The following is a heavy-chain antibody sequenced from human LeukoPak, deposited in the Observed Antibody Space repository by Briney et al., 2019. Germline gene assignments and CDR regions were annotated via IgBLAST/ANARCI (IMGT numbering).Heavy chain of an antibody. J-gene: IGHJ4*02. CDR3: ARGEGEHDSSGYYFYFDY. D-gene: IGHD3-22*01. Sequence: SETLSLTCAVYGGSFSGYYWSLIRQPPGKGLEWIGEINHSGSTNYNPSLKSRVTISVDTSKNQFSLKLSSVTAADTAVYYCARGEGEHDSSGYYFYFDYWGQGTLVTVSS. CDR1: GGSFSGYY. V-gene: IGHV4-34*01. CDR2: INHSGST.